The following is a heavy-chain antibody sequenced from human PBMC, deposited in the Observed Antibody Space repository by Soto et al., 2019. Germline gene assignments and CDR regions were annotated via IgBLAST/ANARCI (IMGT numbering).Heavy chain of an antibody. V-gene: IGHV6-1*01. CDR1: GDSVSSNSAA. Sequence: LSQTLSLTCAISGDSVSSNSAAWNWIRQSPSRGLEWLGRTYCRSKWYSVYAVSVKGRITIKPDTSKNQFSLQLNSVTPEDTAVYYCARGPTALDPWGQGTLVTVSS. J-gene: IGHJ5*02. D-gene: IGHD4-17*01. CDR2: TYCRSKWYS. CDR3: ARGPTALDP.